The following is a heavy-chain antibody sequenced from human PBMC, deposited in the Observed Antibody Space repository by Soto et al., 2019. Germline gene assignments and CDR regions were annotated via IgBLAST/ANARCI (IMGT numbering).Heavy chain of an antibody. D-gene: IGHD2-2*01. J-gene: IGHJ6*03. CDR2: IYYSGST. CDR3: ATSSTSSYYMDV. Sequence: SETLSLTCTVSGGSISSYYWSWIRQPPGKGLEWIGYIYYSGSTNYNPSLKSRGTISVDTSMNQFSLKLSSGTAADTAVYYCATSSTSSYYMDVWGKGTTVTVSS. V-gene: IGHV4-59*01. CDR1: GGSISSYY.